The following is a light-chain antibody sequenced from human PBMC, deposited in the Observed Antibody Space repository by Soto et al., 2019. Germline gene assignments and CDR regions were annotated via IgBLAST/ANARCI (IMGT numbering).Light chain of an antibody. Sequence: QSALTQPASVSGSPGQSITISCTGTSSDVGGYNYVSWYQQHPGNAPKLMIYEVSNRPSGVSNRFSGSKSGNTASLTISGLQAEDEADYYCSSYTGSSSWVFGGGTKLTVL. J-gene: IGLJ3*02. CDR2: EVS. V-gene: IGLV2-14*01. CDR3: SSYTGSSSWV. CDR1: SSDVGGYNY.